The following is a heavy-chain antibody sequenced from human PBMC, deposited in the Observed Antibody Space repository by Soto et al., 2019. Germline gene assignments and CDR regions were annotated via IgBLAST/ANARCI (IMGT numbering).Heavy chain of an antibody. CDR3: ARAAGYCSGGSCYTYYYGMDV. J-gene: IGHJ6*02. CDR1: GGTFSSYA. V-gene: IGHV1-69*01. Sequence: QVQLVQSGAEVKKPGSSVKVSCKASGGTFSSYAISWVRQAPGQGLEWMGGIIPIFGTANYAQKFQGRVTITADESMSTAYMELSSLRSEDTAVYYCARAAGYCSGGSCYTYYYGMDVWGQGTTVTVSS. CDR2: IIPIFGTA. D-gene: IGHD2-15*01.